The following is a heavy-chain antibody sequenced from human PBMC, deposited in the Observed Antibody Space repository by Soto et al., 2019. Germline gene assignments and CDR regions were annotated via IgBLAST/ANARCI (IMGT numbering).Heavy chain of an antibody. J-gene: IGHJ6*02. Sequence: PGGSLRLSCAASGFTFSHYSMNWVRQAPGKGLEWVAFVSSTSSYIYYAGSVKGRFTISRDNATNSLYLQMNTLRAEVTAVYYCAKDRGRGSPVSGGLDVWGQGTTVTVSS. V-gene: IGHV3-21*01. CDR3: AKDRGRGSPVSGGLDV. CDR1: GFTFSHYS. D-gene: IGHD3-10*01. CDR2: VSSTSSYI.